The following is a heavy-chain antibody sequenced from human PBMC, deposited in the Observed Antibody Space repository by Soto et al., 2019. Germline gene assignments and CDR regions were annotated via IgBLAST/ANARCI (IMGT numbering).Heavy chain of an antibody. V-gene: IGHV4-34*01. J-gene: IGHJ6*02. CDR1: GGSFSGYY. D-gene: IGHD1-7*01. Sequence: PSETLSLTCAVYGGSFSGYYWSWIRQPPGKGLEWIGEISHSGSTNYNPSLKSRVTISVDTSKNQFSLKLSSVTAADTAVYYCARGLAGYNWNYPYYYYGMDVWGQGTTVTVSS. CDR2: ISHSGST. CDR3: ARGLAGYNWNYPYYYYGMDV.